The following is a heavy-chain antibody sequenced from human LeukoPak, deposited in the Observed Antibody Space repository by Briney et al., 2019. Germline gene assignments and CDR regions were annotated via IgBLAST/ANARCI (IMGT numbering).Heavy chain of an antibody. V-gene: IGHV4-34*01. J-gene: IGHJ5*02. D-gene: IGHD3-10*01. CDR3: ARGLSRAYYYGSGSYANWFDP. Sequence: PSETLSLTCAVYGGSFSGYYWSWIRQPPGKGLDWIGEINHSGSTNYNPSLKSRVTISVDTSKNQFSLKLSSVTAADTAVYYCARGLSRAYYYGSGSYANWFDPWGQGTLVTVSS. CDR2: INHSGST. CDR1: GGSFSGYY.